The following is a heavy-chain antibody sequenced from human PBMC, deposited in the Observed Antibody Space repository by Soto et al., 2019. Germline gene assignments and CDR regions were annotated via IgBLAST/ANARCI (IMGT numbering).Heavy chain of an antibody. CDR2: ISSSSSYI. J-gene: IGHJ4*02. D-gene: IGHD6-19*01. CDR1: GFTFSSYS. V-gene: IGHV3-21*01. CDR3: ARYRISSGWLDY. Sequence: PGGSLRLSCAASGFTFSSYSMNWVRQAPGKGLEWVSSISSSSSYIYYADSVKGRFTISRDNAKNSLYLQMNSLRAEDTAVYYCARYRISSGWLDYWGQGTLVTVSS.